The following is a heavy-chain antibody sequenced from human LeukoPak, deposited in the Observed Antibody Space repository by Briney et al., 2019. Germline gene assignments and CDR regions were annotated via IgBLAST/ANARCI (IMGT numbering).Heavy chain of an antibody. V-gene: IGHV1-46*01. Sequence: ASVKVSCKASGYTFTGYYMHWVRQAPGQGLEWMGIINPSGGSTSYAQKFRGRVTMTRDMSTSTVYMELSSLRSEDTAVYYCAGGYSYGSKGNYFDYWGQGTLVTVSS. J-gene: IGHJ4*02. CDR3: AGGYSYGSKGNYFDY. CDR2: INPSGGST. D-gene: IGHD5-18*01. CDR1: GYTFTGYY.